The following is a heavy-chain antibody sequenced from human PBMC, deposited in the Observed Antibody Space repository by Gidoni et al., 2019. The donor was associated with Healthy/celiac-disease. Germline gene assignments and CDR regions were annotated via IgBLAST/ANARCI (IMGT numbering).Heavy chain of an antibody. D-gene: IGHD3-10*01. V-gene: IGHV1-8*01. CDR3: ARCEGKDAFDI. CDR1: GYTFTSYD. Sequence: QVQLVQSGAEVKKPGASVKISCTASGYTFTSYDINWVRQATGQGLEWMGCMNPNSGNTGSAQKVQGSFTMTRNTSISTAYMELSSLRSEDTAVYYCARCEGKDAFDIWGQGTMVTVSS. J-gene: IGHJ3*02. CDR2: MNPNSGNT.